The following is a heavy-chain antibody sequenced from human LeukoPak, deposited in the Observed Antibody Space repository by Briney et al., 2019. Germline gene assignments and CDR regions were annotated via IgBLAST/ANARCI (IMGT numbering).Heavy chain of an antibody. CDR3: ARVIPIGVVRDGFDI. CDR2: ISGDGGSTI. V-gene: IGHV3-43*02. D-gene: IGHD2-21*01. J-gene: IGHJ3*02. Sequence: PGGSLRLSCAASGFTFDDYAMHWVRQAPGKGLEWVSLISGDGGSTIYYADSVKGRFTISRDNAENSLYLQMNSLRAEDTAVYYCARVIPIGVVRDGFDIWGQGTMVTVSS. CDR1: GFTFDDYA.